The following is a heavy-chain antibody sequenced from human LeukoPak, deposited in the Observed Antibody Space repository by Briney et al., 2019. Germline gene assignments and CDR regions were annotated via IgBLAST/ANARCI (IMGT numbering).Heavy chain of an antibody. D-gene: IGHD1-7*01. CDR1: GYTFTDYY. CDR3: ALNYRDYYYYMDV. J-gene: IGHJ6*03. V-gene: IGHV1-69-2*01. Sequence: ASVKISCKVSGYTFTDYYMHWVQQAPGKGREWMGLVDPEDGETIYAEKFQGRVTITADTSTDTAYMELSSLRSEDTAVYYCALNYRDYYYYMDVWGKGTTVTVSS. CDR2: VDPEDGET.